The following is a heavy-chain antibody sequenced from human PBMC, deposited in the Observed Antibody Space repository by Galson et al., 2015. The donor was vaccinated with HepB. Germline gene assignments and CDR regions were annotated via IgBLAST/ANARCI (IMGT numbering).Heavy chain of an antibody. V-gene: IGHV3-30*04. CDR1: GFTFSSYA. J-gene: IGHJ4*02. CDR3: AKEVNYGGNLPADY. Sequence: SLRLSCAASGFTFSSYAMHWVRQAPGKGLEWVAVISYDGSNKYYADSVKGRFTISRDNSKSTLYLQTDNLRAEDTGVYYCAKEVNYGGNLPADYWGQGTLVTVSS. CDR2: ISYDGSNK. D-gene: IGHD4-23*01.